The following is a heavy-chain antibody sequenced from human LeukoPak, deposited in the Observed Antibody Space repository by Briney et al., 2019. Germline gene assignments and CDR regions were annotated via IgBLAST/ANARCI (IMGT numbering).Heavy chain of an antibody. J-gene: IGHJ4*02. CDR2: IYYSGST. V-gene: IGHV4-30-4*01. Sequence: PSQTLSLTCNVSGGSISRGAKYWSWIRQPPGKGLEWIGYIYYSGSTYYNPSLKSRLTISVDTSENQSSLHLTSVAAADTAVYFCARVTRWAGLDFWGQGTLVTVSS. D-gene: IGHD2-21*02. CDR3: ARVTRWAGLDF. CDR1: GGSISRGAKY.